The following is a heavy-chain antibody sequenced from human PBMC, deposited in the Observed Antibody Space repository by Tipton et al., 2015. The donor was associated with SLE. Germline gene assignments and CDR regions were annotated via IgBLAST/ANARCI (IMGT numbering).Heavy chain of an antibody. J-gene: IGHJ3*02. CDR2: IRYDGSNK. D-gene: IGHD3-22*01. CDR1: GFTFSNYG. V-gene: IGHV3-30*02. Sequence: SLRLSCAASGFTFSNYGMHWVRQAPGKGLEWVAFIRYDGSNKYYADSVKGRFTISRDNSKNTLYLQMNSLRAEDTAVYYCAKGGYYDSRDAFDIWGQGTMVTVSS. CDR3: AKGGYYDSRDAFDI.